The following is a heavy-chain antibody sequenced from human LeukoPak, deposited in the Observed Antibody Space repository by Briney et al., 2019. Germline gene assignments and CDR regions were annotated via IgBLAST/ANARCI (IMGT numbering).Heavy chain of an antibody. CDR2: ISGSGTYI. Sequence: GGSLRLSCVGSGFTFSNYNMIWVRQAPGKGLEWVSSISGSGTYIFYADSVKGRFTISRDNAKNSLYLQMNSLKADDTAVYYCTRGAGTGWRFDSWGQGTLVTVSS. D-gene: IGHD6-19*01. CDR1: GFTFSNYN. CDR3: TRGAGTGWRFDS. V-gene: IGHV3-21*01. J-gene: IGHJ4*02.